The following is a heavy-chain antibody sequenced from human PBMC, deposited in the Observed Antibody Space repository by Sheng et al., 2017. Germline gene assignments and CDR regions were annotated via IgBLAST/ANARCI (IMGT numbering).Heavy chain of an antibody. D-gene: IGHD3-16*01. CDR1: GFTFSNYP. CDR2: ISPDGSNS. V-gene: IGHV3-30*01. J-gene: IGHJ4*02. CDR3: AWGSQYFFDY. Sequence: QVQLVESGGGVVQPGRSLRLSCAASGFTFSNYPIHWVRLAPGKGLECVAVISPDGSNSYYANSVTGRFTISRDNSKNTLYLQMNTLRLEDTAVYYCAWGSQYFFDYWGQGAL.